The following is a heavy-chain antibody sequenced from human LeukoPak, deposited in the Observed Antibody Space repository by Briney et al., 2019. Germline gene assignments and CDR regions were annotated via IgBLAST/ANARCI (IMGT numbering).Heavy chain of an antibody. Sequence: GASVKVSCKASGYTLTGYYMHWVRQAPGQGLEWMGWINPNSGGTNYAQKFQGRVTMTRDTSISTAYMELSRLRSDDTAVYYCARDIRAYYYDSSGYYDYWGQGTLVTVSS. CDR3: ARDIRAYYYDSSGYYDY. J-gene: IGHJ4*02. V-gene: IGHV1-2*02. D-gene: IGHD3-22*01. CDR2: INPNSGGT. CDR1: GYTLTGYY.